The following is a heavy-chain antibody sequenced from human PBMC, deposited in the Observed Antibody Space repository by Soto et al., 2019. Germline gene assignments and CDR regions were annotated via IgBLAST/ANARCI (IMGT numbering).Heavy chain of an antibody. CDR1: GYTFTSYG. CDR3: ARDSPEVRFLEWLSQSADYYYGMDV. D-gene: IGHD3-3*01. Sequence: ASVKVSCKASGYTFTSYGISWVRQAPGQGPEWMGWISAYNGNTNYAQKLQGRVTMTTDTSTSTAYMELRSLRSDDTAVYYCARDSPEVRFLEWLSQSADYYYGMDVWGQGTTVTVSS. CDR2: ISAYNGNT. J-gene: IGHJ6*02. V-gene: IGHV1-18*01.